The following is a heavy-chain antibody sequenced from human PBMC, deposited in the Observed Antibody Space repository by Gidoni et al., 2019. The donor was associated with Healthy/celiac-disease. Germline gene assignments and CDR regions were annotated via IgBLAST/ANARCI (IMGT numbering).Heavy chain of an antibody. D-gene: IGHD3-3*01. Sequence: EVQLVESGGGLVKPGGSLRLSCAASGFTFSNAWMSWVRQAPGKGLEWVGRIKSKTDGGTTDYAAPVKGRFTISRDDSKNTLYLQMNSLKTEDTAVYYCTTDVVRGLRFLEWLKWGQGTLVTVSS. CDR3: TTDVVRGLRFLEWLK. V-gene: IGHV3-15*01. CDR2: IKSKTDGGTT. CDR1: GFTFSNAW. J-gene: IGHJ4*02.